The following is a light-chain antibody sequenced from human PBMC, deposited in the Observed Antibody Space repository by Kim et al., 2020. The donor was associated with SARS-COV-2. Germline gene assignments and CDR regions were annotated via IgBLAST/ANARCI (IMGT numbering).Light chain of an antibody. V-gene: IGLV1-51*01. CDR1: SSNIGNHD. Sequence: GRELTISCSGSSSNIGNHDVSWFQHLPGTSPKLILYDNNRRPSGIPDRFSGSKSATSATLGISGLQTGDEAVYYCGTWDSSLNSGIFGGGTQLTVL. J-gene: IGLJ2*01. CDR3: GTWDSSLNSGI. CDR2: DNN.